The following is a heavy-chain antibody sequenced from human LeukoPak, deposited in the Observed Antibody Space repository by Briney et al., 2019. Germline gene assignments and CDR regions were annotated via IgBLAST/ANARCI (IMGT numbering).Heavy chain of an antibody. CDR1: GGSISSGDYY. V-gene: IGHV4-30-4*08. J-gene: IGHJ5*02. CDR2: IYYSGST. CDR3: ARNLEGWFDP. Sequence: PSQTPSPTCTFSGGSISSGDYYWSWIRPPPGKGLEWIGYIYYSGSTYYNPSLKSRVTISVDTSKNQFSLKLSSVTAADTAVYYCARNLEGWFDPWGQGTLVTVSS.